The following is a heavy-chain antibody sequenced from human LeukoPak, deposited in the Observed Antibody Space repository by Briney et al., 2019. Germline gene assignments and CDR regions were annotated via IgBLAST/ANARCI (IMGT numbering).Heavy chain of an antibody. D-gene: IGHD3-10*01. J-gene: IGHJ3*02. Sequence: GGSLRLSCAASGFTFDDYGMSWVRKAPGKGLEWVSGINWNGGSTGYADSVKGRFTISRDNAKNSLYLQMNSLRAEDTALYYCARDMGDYYGSGSYYKWAFDIWGQGTMVTVSS. CDR2: INWNGGST. CDR3: ARDMGDYYGSGSYYKWAFDI. V-gene: IGHV3-20*04. CDR1: GFTFDDYG.